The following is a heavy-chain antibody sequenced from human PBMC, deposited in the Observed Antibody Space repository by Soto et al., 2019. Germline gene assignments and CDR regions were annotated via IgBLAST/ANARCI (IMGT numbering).Heavy chain of an antibody. Sequence: EVQQLESGGGLVQPGGSLRLSCAASGFTFSSYGMSWVRQAPGKGLEWVSAISGSGGSTYNADSVTGRFTISRDNSKNTLYLQMNSLRAEDTAVYYCAKNEGYSSGWYLDWGQGTLVTVSS. D-gene: IGHD6-19*01. CDR2: ISGSGGST. J-gene: IGHJ4*02. V-gene: IGHV3-23*01. CDR1: GFTFSSYG. CDR3: AKNEGYSSGWYLD.